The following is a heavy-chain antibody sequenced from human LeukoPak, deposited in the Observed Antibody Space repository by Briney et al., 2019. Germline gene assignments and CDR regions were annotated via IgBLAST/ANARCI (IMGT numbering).Heavy chain of an antibody. CDR1: GFTFRTYW. J-gene: IGHJ4*02. CDR3: ARGRLGANDY. V-gene: IGHV3-7*01. CDR2: IKQDGSEK. Sequence: PGGSLRLSCAASGFTFRTYWMSWVRQAPGKGLEWVANIKQDGSEKYYVDSVKGRFTISRDNAKNSLYLQMNSLRVEDTAVYYCARGRLGANDYRGQGTLVTVSS. D-gene: IGHD1-26*01.